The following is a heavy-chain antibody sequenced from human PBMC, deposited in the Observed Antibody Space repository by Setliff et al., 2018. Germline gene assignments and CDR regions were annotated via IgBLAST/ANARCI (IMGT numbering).Heavy chain of an antibody. V-gene: IGHV3-15*01. CDR1: AFSFRNYD. CDR2: IKSKTDGGSI. J-gene: IGHJ3*02. D-gene: IGHD2-2*01. CDR3: TTDRAGCYGTTCFNAFEI. Sequence: GGSLRLSCAAAAFSFRNYDMHWVRQAPGKGLEWVGRIKSKTDGGSIDYAAPVKDRFTNSRDDSTATLYLYMDSLKTEDTAVYYCTTDRAGCYGTTCFNAFEIWGHGTMVTVSS.